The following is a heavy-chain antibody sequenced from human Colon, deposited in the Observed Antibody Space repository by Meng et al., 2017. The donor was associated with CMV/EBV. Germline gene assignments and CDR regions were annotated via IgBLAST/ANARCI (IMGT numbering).Heavy chain of an antibody. J-gene: IGHJ5*02. CDR1: GFGFSGYW. CDR2: INNDGTNT. D-gene: IGHD3-3*01. Sequence: GGSLRLSCAASGFGFSGYWMHWARQAPGKGLVWISRINNDGTNTIYADSVKGRFTISRDNAKNTLYLQMNTLRAEDTAVYYCVRENGVDASRGNRFDPWGQGTLVTV. CDR3: VRENGVDASRGNRFDP. V-gene: IGHV3-74*01.